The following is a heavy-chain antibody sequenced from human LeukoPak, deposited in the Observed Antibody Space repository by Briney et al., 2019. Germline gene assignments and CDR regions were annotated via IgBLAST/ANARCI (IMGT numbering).Heavy chain of an antibody. CDR2: IYYSGST. D-gene: IGHD3-9*01. Sequence: SETLSLTCTVSGGSISNYYWSWIRQPPGKGLKWIGYIYYSGSTNYNPSLKSRVTISVDTSKNQFSLKLSSVTAADTAVYYCARSPHILTGENFDYWGQGTLLTVSS. J-gene: IGHJ4*02. CDR3: ARSPHILTGENFDY. V-gene: IGHV4-59*01. CDR1: GGSISNYY.